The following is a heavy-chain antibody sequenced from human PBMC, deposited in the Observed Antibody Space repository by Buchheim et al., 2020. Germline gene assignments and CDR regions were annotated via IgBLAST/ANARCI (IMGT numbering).Heavy chain of an antibody. D-gene: IGHD1-1*01. CDR3: AREGPSGGLDY. Sequence: QVQLVESGGGVVQPGGSLRLSCATSGFAFSSYGIHWVRQAPGKGLEWVTVIWYDGSNQYYADSVKGRLIISRDNSKNIVDLQMNSLRVEDTAVYYCAREGPSGGLDYWGQGTL. V-gene: IGHV3-33*01. CDR2: IWYDGSNQ. J-gene: IGHJ4*02. CDR1: GFAFSSYG.